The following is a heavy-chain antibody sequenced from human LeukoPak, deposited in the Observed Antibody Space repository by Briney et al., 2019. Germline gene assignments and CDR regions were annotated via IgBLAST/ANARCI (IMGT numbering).Heavy chain of an antibody. CDR3: AKESGDDSSGYYEVFDY. J-gene: IGHJ4*02. D-gene: IGHD3-22*01. CDR2: ISGTGGST. V-gene: IGHV3-23*01. CDR1: GFTFSSYA. Sequence: GGSLRLSCAASGFTFSSYAMSWVRQAPGKGLEWVSVISGTGGSTNHADSVKGRFTISRDNSKNTLYLQMNSLRAEDTAVYYCAKESGDDSSGYYEVFDYWGQGTLVTVSS.